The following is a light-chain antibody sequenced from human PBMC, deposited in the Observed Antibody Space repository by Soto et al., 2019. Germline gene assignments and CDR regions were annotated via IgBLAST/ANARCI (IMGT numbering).Light chain of an antibody. CDR1: QSLRSS. J-gene: IGKJ1*01. CDR3: QQYNIWPQT. V-gene: IGKV3-15*01. Sequence: VMTQSPATLSVSPGERPTLSCRASQSLRSSLAWYQQKPGQAPRLLIYGASTRATGIPARFSGSGSGTEFTLTISSLQSEDFAVYFCQQYNIWPQTFGQGTKVDIK. CDR2: GAS.